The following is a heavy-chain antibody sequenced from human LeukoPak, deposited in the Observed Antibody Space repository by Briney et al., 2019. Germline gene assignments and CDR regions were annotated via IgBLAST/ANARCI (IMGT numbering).Heavy chain of an antibody. D-gene: IGHD3-22*01. J-gene: IGHJ4*02. CDR3: ARRDAYEDSSGYYQYYFDY. CDR2: INPNSGGT. CDR1: GYTFTGYY. Sequence: ASVKVSCKASGYTFTGYYMHWVRQAPGQGLEWMGWINPNSGGTNYAQKFQGRVTMTRDTSISTAYMELSRLRSDDTAVYYCARRDAYEDSSGYYQYYFDYWAREPWSPSPQ. V-gene: IGHV1-2*02.